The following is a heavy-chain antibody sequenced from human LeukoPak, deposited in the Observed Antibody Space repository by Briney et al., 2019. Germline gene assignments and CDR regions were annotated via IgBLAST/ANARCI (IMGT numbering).Heavy chain of an antibody. CDR2: IYSGETT. D-gene: IGHD4-23*01. V-gene: IGHV3-53*01. J-gene: IGHJ4*02. Sequence: GGSLRLSRAVSGFNVSDNYMSWVRQAPGKGLEWVSLIYSGETTLYADSVKGRFTISRDISKNTLYLQMNSLGAEDTAMYYCARRAGGYSHPYDYWGQGILVTVSS. CDR3: ARRAGGYSHPYDY. CDR1: GFNVSDNY.